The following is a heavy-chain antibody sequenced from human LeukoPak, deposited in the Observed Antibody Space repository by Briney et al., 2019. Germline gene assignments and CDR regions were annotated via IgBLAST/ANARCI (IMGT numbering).Heavy chain of an antibody. V-gene: IGHV3-48*03. D-gene: IGHD3-10*01. Sequence: GGSLRLSCATSGFLFSTYEMSWVRQAPGKGLEWVSYISTSSSTIYYADSVKGRFTISRDNAKNSLFLQMNSLRAEDTAVYYCGRHRSGSGTYFIDYWGQGTLVSVSS. CDR3: GRHRSGSGTYFIDY. CDR1: GFLFSTYE. CDR2: ISTSSSTI. J-gene: IGHJ4*02.